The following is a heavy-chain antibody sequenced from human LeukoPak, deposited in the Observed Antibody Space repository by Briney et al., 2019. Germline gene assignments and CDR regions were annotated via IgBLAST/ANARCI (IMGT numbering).Heavy chain of an antibody. J-gene: IGHJ3*02. CDR2: INPNSGGT. CDR1: GYTFTSYY. V-gene: IGHV1-2*02. D-gene: IGHD3-10*01. Sequence: ASVKVSCKASGYTFTSYYIHWVRQAPGQGLEWMGWINPNSGGTNYAQKFQGRVTMTRDTSISTAHMELSRLRSDDTAVYYCARAFRSLYGSGSYYPAPDAFDIWGQGTMVTVSS. CDR3: ARAFRSLYGSGSYYPAPDAFDI.